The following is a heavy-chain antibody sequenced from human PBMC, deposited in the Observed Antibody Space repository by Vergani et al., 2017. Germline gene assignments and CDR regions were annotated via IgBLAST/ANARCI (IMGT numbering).Heavy chain of an antibody. D-gene: IGHD1-26*01. Sequence: QVPLQESGPGLVKSSETLSLTCSVSFYSIRNLYCNWIRQPPGKGLEWIGSIHYSENNNDNPSRKTRVTLSVDTSKNQYSLTLTSVTAAEKAGDYYASDTHSGQRADRWGQGILVTVTS. J-gene: IGHJ5*02. V-gene: IGHV4-59*11. CDR2: IHYSENN. CDR1: FYSIRNLY. CDR3: ASDTHSGQRADR.